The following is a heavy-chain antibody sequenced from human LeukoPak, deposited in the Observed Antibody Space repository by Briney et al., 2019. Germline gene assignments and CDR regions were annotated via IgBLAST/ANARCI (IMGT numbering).Heavy chain of an antibody. V-gene: IGHV3-53*01. Sequence: GGSLRLSCAASGFTVSSYYMSWVRQAPGKGLEWVSVIYSGGSTYYTDSVKGRFTISRDNSKNTLYLQMNSLRAEDTAVYYCARDWGGYGDYSDYWGQGTLVTVSS. CDR1: GFTVSSYY. D-gene: IGHD4-17*01. J-gene: IGHJ4*02. CDR2: IYSGGST. CDR3: ARDWGGYGDYSDY.